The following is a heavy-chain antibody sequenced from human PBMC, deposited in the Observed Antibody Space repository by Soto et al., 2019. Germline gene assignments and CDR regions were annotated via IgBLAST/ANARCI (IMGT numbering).Heavy chain of an antibody. V-gene: IGHV1-69*06. Sequence: GASVKVSCKASGGTFSSYAISWVRQAPGQGLEWMGGIIPIFGTANYAQKFQGRVTITADKSTSTAYMELSSLRSEDTAVYYCASGWELLPRIYWGQGTLVTVSS. CDR3: ASGWELLPRIY. J-gene: IGHJ4*02. CDR2: IIPIFGTA. D-gene: IGHD1-26*01. CDR1: GGTFSSYA.